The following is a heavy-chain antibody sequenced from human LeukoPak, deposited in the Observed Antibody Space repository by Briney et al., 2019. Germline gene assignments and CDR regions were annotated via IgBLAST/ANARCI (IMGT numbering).Heavy chain of an antibody. D-gene: IGHD6-13*01. V-gene: IGHV3-23*01. J-gene: IGHJ4*02. Sequence: PGGSLRLSCAASGFTFSSYSMNWARQAPGKGLEWVSAISGSGGSTYYADSVKGRFTISRDNSKNTLYLQMNSLRAEDTAVYYCAKDGRSIAAAGNFDYWGQGTLVTVSS. CDR3: AKDGRSIAAAGNFDY. CDR1: GFTFSSYS. CDR2: ISGSGGST.